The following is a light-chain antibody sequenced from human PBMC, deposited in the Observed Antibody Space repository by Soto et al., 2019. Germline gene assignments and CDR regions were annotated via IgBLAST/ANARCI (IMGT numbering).Light chain of an antibody. V-gene: IGKV3-20*01. CDR3: QQYGSSPPRT. CDR2: GAS. Sequence: EIVLTQSPGILSLSPGERATLSCMGSQSVSNDFLAWYQQKPGQAPRLLIYGASTRATDVPDRFSGSGSGADFTLTISRLEPEDFAVYYCQQYGSSPPRTFGQGTKVDIK. J-gene: IGKJ1*01. CDR1: QSVSNDF.